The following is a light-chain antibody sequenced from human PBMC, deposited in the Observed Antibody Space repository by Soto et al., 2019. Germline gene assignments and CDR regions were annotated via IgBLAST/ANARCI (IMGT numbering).Light chain of an antibody. Sequence: DIVLTQSPATLSLSPGERVTLSCRASQSVSSYLAWYQQKLGQPPRLLIYDASNRATGIPARFSGSGSGTDFTLTVSSLEPEDFATYYCQQYNSYSYTFGQGTKVDIK. CDR1: QSVSSY. J-gene: IGKJ2*01. V-gene: IGKV3-11*01. CDR2: DAS. CDR3: QQYNSYSYT.